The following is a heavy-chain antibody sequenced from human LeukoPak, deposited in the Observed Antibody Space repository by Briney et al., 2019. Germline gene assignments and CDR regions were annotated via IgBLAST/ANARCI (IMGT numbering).Heavy chain of an antibody. D-gene: IGHD3-3*01. CDR1: GGSISSYY. V-gene: IGHV4-59*01. CDR3: AREGYDFWSGYPDY. J-gene: IGHJ4*02. Sequence: SETLSPTCTVSGGSISSYYWSWIRQPPGKGLEWIGYIYYSGSTNYNPSLKSRVTISVDTSKNQFSLKLSSVTAADTAVYYCAREGYDFWSGYPDYWGQGTLVTVSS. CDR2: IYYSGST.